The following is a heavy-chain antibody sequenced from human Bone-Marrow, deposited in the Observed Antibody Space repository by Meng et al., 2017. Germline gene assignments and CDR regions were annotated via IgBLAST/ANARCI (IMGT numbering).Heavy chain of an antibody. CDR3: ARAEDYGDYSRGVYYFDY. D-gene: IGHD4-17*01. CDR1: GDSITSSNYY. CDR2: IYYNGRT. Sequence: SETLSLTCTVSGDSITSSNYYWGWIRQPPGKGLEWIGSIYYNGRTDYNPSLKSRVTISVDTSKNQFSLKLSSVTAADTAVYYCARAEDYGDYSRGVYYFDYWGQGTLVTVSS. J-gene: IGHJ4*02. V-gene: IGHV4-39*07.